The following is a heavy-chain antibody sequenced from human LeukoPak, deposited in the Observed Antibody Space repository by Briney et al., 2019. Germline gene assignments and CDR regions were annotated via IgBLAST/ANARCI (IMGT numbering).Heavy chain of an antibody. CDR1: GGTFSSYA. J-gene: IGHJ4*02. CDR2: INPNSGGT. CDR3: ATLGYCSSTSCSPFDY. V-gene: IGHV1-2*02. D-gene: IGHD2-2*01. Sequence: ASVKVSCKASGGTFSSYAISWVRQAPGQGLEWMGWINPNSGGTNYAQKFQGRVTMTRDTSISTAYMELSRLRSDDTAVYYCATLGYCSSTSCSPFDYWGQGTLVTVSS.